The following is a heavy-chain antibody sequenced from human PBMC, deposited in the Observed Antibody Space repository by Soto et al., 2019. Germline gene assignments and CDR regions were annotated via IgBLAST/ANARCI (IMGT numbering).Heavy chain of an antibody. J-gene: IGHJ4*02. CDR1: RFSFSSYW. Sequence: PVGSLRLSCAASRFSFSSYWMSWVRQAPGKGLEWVANIKQDGSEKYYVDSVKGRFTISRDNAKNSLYLQMNSLRAEDTAVYYCARDLGRIAVAGSFDNWGQGTLVTVSS. D-gene: IGHD6-19*01. CDR3: ARDLGRIAVAGSFDN. V-gene: IGHV3-7*03. CDR2: IKQDGSEK.